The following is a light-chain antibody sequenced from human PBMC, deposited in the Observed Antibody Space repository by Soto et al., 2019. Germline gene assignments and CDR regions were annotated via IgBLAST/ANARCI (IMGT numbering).Light chain of an antibody. Sequence: DIVMTQSPDSLAVSLGERATIKCKSSQSVLYSSNNKTYLAWYQHKPGQPPNLLIYWATTRKSGVPDRFSGSGSGPDFTLTISSLQAADVAVYYCQQYYSPTWTFGQGTKVEIK. CDR2: WAT. V-gene: IGKV4-1*01. CDR3: QQYYSPTWT. J-gene: IGKJ1*01. CDR1: QSVLYSSNNKTY.